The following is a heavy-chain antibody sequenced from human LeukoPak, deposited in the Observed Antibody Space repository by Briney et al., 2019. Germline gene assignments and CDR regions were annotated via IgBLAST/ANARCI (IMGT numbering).Heavy chain of an antibody. V-gene: IGHV3-21*04. CDR1: GYTFSSYA. Sequence: GGSLRLSCAVSGYTFSSYAMHWVRQAPGKGLEWVSYISNRSRYTKYADSVEGRFTISRDTPHYSLYLHMKCLRVEDEDVYYCARGDRHHFDYWGQGILVTVSS. J-gene: IGHJ4*02. CDR2: ISNRSRYT. CDR3: ARGDRHHFDY.